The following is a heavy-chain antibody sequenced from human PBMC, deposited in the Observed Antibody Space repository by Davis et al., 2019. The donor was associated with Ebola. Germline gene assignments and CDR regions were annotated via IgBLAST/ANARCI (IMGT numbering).Heavy chain of an antibody. Sequence: GESLKISCETSGFIFRNYVMSWVRQAPGKGLEWVSTFGTGGDTYYADSVKGRFAISRDNSKNTLYLQMNSLRAEDTAVYYCARMVTAAGAMYFDYWGQGTLVTVSS. J-gene: IGHJ4*02. V-gene: IGHV3-23*01. CDR1: GFIFRNYV. CDR2: FGTGGDT. CDR3: ARMVTAAGAMYFDY. D-gene: IGHD6-13*01.